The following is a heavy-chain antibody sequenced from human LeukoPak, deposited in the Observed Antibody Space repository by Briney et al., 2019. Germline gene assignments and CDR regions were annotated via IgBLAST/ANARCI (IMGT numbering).Heavy chain of an antibody. CDR2: ISGSDTTT. V-gene: IGHV3-23*01. J-gene: IGHJ4*02. D-gene: IGHD6-19*01. CDR1: GFTFSDYV. Sequence: GGSLRLSCAASGFTFSDYVLSWVRQVPGKGLEWVSAISGSDTTTSYADSVKGRFTISRDNSKNTLYLQMNSLRAEDTAVYYCAKHRSSGWSLYDYWGQGTLVTVSS. CDR3: AKHRSSGWSLYDY.